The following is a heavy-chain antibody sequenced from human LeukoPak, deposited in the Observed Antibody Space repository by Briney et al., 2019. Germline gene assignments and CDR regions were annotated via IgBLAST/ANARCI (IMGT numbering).Heavy chain of an antibody. Sequence: GGSLRLSCAASGFTFSSYAMSWVRQAPGKGLAWVSAISGSGGSTYYADSVKGRFTISRDNSKNTLYLQMNSLRAEDTAVYYCAKDLLIGGSYGKPIDYWGQGTLVTVSS. CDR1: GFTFSSYA. CDR3: AKDLLIGGSYGKPIDY. CDR2: ISGSGGST. J-gene: IGHJ4*02. D-gene: IGHD1-26*01. V-gene: IGHV3-23*01.